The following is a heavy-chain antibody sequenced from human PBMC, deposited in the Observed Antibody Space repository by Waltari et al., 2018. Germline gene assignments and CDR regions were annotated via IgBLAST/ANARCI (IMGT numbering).Heavy chain of an antibody. D-gene: IGHD4-17*01. Sequence: PGSSVKVSCKASGGTFSSDGISWVRQAPGQGLEWMGGINPLFGAPNYAQKFQGRVTITADESTSTAYMDVSSLTSEDTAVYYCARDVTTVTTGAYFDYWGQGTLVIVSS. CDR3: ARDVTTVTTGAYFDY. CDR2: INPLFGAP. V-gene: IGHV1-69*01. CDR1: GGTFSSDG. J-gene: IGHJ4*01.